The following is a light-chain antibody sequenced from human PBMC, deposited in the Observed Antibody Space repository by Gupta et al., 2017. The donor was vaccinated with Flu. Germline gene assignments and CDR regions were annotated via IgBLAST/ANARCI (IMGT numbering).Light chain of an antibody. CDR1: QSGLYRSNNKNY. CDR2: WAS. V-gene: IGKV4-1*01. CDR3: QQYDSVPLT. J-gene: IGKJ4*01. Sequence: SPGERATINCKSSQSGLYRSNNKNYLAWYQQKPGQPPKLLIYWASTRESGVPDRFSGSGSGTDFTLTISSLQAEDVAVYICQQYDSVPLTFGGGSKVEIK.